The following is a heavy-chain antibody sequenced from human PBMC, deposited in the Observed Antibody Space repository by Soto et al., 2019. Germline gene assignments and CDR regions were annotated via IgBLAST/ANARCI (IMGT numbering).Heavy chain of an antibody. J-gene: IGHJ4*02. V-gene: IGHV4-31*01. CDR3: ARATHRIAVAGYYPDY. CDR1: GGSISSGGYY. Sequence: QVQLQESGPGLVKPSQTLSLTCTVSGGSISSGGYYWSWIRQHPGKGLEWIGYIYYSGSTYYNPSLKSPVPISVDTSKNXXSLKLSSVAXAXXXVYYCARATHRIAVAGYYPDYWGQGTLVTVSS. CDR2: IYYSGST. D-gene: IGHD6-19*01.